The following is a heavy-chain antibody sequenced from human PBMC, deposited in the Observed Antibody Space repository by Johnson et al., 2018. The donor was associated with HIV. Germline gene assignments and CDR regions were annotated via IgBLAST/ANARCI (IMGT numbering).Heavy chain of an antibody. Sequence: VQLVESGGGLVQPGRSLRLSCAASGFTFDDYAIHWVRQVPGKGLEWVSGISWNSGTIGYADSVKGRFTISRDNANKSLYLQMNSLRAEDTAVYYCARAAYYYDTSGYYGAFDVWGQGTMVTVSS. CDR2: ISWNSGTI. CDR3: ARAAYYYDTSGYYGAFDV. CDR1: GFTFDDYA. J-gene: IGHJ3*01. V-gene: IGHV3-9*01. D-gene: IGHD3-22*01.